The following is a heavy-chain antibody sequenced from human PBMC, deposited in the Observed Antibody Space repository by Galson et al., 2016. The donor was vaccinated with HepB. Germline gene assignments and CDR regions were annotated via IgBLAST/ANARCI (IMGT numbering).Heavy chain of an antibody. CDR2: INSDGSST. D-gene: IGHD1-26*01. Sequence: SLRLSCAASGFTFSTYWMHWVRQAPGEGLVWVSRINSDGSSTGFADSVKGRFTISRDNAKNTLYLQMNSLRAEDTGVYYCARDQTRRGPTTFDNWGQGTLVTVSS. CDR1: GFTFSTYW. V-gene: IGHV3-74*01. J-gene: IGHJ4*02. CDR3: ARDQTRRGPTTFDN.